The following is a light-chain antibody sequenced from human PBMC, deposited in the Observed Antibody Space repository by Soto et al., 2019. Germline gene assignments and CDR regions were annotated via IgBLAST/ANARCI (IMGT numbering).Light chain of an antibody. V-gene: IGLV2-14*01. Sequence: QSALTQPASVSGSPGQSITISCTGTSSDVGAYDYVSWYQQHPGKAPRLMIFGVNNRPSGVSHRFSGSKSGNTASLTISGLQAEDEADYYCCSYTHIYTYVFGTGTKSPS. J-gene: IGLJ1*01. CDR2: GVN. CDR1: SSDVGAYDY. CDR3: CSYTHIYTYV.